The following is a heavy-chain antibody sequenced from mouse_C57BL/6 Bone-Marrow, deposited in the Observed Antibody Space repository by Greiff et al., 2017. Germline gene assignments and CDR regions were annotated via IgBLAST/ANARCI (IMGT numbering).Heavy chain of an antibody. Sequence: EVQLQQSGPVLVKPGASVKMSCKASGYTFTDYYMNWVKQSHGKSLEWIGVINPYNGGTSYNQKFKGKATLTVDKSSSTAYMELNSLTSEDSAVYYCAREGNYYGSPYAMDYWGKGTSVTVSS. J-gene: IGHJ4*01. CDR1: GYTFTDYY. V-gene: IGHV1-19*01. D-gene: IGHD1-1*01. CDR2: INPYNGGT. CDR3: AREGNYYGSPYAMDY.